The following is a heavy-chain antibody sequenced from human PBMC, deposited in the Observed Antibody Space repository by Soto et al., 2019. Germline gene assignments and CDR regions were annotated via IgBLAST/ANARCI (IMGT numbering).Heavy chain of an antibody. CDR3: ARHNYCSGSTYFDY. Sequence: SETLSLTCAVYGGSFSGYSWTWIRQPPGTGLEWIGEINHTGRTNYNPSIKSRVTISVDTSKNQFSLKLNSMTAAVTAVYYCARHNYCSGSTYFDYWGQGTLVTVSS. CDR1: GGSFSGYS. V-gene: IGHV4-34*01. CDR2: INHTGRT. D-gene: IGHD3-10*02. J-gene: IGHJ4*02.